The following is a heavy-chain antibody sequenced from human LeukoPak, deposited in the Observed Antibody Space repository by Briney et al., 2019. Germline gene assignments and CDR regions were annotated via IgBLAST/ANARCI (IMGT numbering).Heavy chain of an antibody. Sequence: GRSLRLSCAASGFTFSSYGMHWVRQAPGKGLEWVAVIWYDGSNKYYADSVKGRFTISRDNSKNTLYLQMNSLRAEDTAVYYCAREYSGSGYYYGMDVWGQGTTVTVSS. CDR2: IWYDGSNK. V-gene: IGHV3-33*01. J-gene: IGHJ6*02. D-gene: IGHD6-6*01. CDR3: AREYSGSGYYYGMDV. CDR1: GFTFSSYG.